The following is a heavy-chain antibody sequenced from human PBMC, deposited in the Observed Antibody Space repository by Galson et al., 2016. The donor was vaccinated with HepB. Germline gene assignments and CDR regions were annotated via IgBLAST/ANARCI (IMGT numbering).Heavy chain of an antibody. D-gene: IGHD3-16*01. Sequence: SLRLSCAASGFPFSSYTINWVRQAPGKGLDWVSSISGSGNYIYYADSVKGRFTISRDNAKNSVYLQMNSLRVEDTAVYYCARDVHPAYPFDFWGQGALVTVSS. CDR3: ARDVHPAYPFDF. V-gene: IGHV3-21*01. CDR2: ISGSGNYI. CDR1: GFPFSSYT. J-gene: IGHJ4*02.